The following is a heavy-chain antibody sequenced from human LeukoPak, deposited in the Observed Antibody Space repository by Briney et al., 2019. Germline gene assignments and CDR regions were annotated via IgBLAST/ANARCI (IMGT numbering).Heavy chain of an antibody. Sequence: ASVKVSCKASGYTFTGYYMHWVRQAPGQGLEWMGWINPNSGGTNYAQKFQGRVTMTRDTSISTAYMELSRLRSDDTAVYYCARTAYYYDGSGYSHFGYWGQGTLVTVSS. D-gene: IGHD3-22*01. CDR3: ARTAYYYDGSGYSHFGY. J-gene: IGHJ4*02. CDR2: INPNSGGT. CDR1: GYTFTGYY. V-gene: IGHV1-2*02.